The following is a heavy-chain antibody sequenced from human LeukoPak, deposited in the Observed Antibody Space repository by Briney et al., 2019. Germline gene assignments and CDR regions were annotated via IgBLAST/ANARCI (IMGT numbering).Heavy chain of an antibody. J-gene: IGHJ6*04. D-gene: IGHD3-10*01. CDR2: ISYDGSNK. Sequence: GGSLRLSCAASGFTSSSYGMHWVRQAPGKGLEWVAVISYDGSNKYYADSVKGRFTISRDNSKNTLYLQMNSLRAEDTAVYYCAKDLVRGVIKYYYYGMDVWGKGTTVTVSS. CDR3: AKDLVRGVIKYYYYGMDV. V-gene: IGHV3-30*18. CDR1: GFTSSSYG.